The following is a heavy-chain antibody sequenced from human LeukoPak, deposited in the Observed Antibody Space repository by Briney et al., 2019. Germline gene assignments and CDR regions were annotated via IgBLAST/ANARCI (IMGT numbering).Heavy chain of an antibody. V-gene: IGHV4-30-4*01. CDR2: IYYSGST. J-gene: IGHJ4*02. CDR1: GGSISSGDYY. CDR3: ARASHYDYVWGSTTDFDY. D-gene: IGHD3-16*01. Sequence: SETLSLTCTVSGGSISSGDYYWSWIRQPPGKGLEWIGYIYYSGSTYYNPSLKSRVTISVDTSKNQFSLKLSSVTAADTAVYYCARASHYDYVWGSTTDFDYWGQGTLVTVSS.